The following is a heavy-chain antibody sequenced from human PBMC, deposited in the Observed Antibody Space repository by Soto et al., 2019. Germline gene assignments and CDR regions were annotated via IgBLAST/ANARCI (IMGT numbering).Heavy chain of an antibody. D-gene: IGHD1-7*01. CDR2: ISSGGGTK. Sequence: QVRLVESGGDWVKPGGSLRLSCAASGFTFSDYFMTWIRQAPGKGLEWVSYISSGGGTKYYADSVKGRFTISRDTAKNSLYLQMNSLRAEDMAIYYCARDDRNYDYWGQGTQVTVS. J-gene: IGHJ4*02. CDR3: ARDDRNYDY. V-gene: IGHV3-11*01. CDR1: GFTFSDYF.